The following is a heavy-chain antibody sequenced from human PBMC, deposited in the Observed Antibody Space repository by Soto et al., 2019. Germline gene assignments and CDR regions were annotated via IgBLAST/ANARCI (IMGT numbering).Heavy chain of an antibody. Sequence: SETLSLTCTVSGGSIGSSSYYWGWIRQPPGKGLEWSGSIYYSGSTFYNPSLKSRVTISVDTSKNQFSLQLSSVTAADTAVYYWARHHYSSSWSSFDYWGQGTLVTVSS. CDR3: ARHHYSSSWSSFDY. D-gene: IGHD6-13*01. CDR1: GGSIGSSSYY. V-gene: IGHV4-39*01. J-gene: IGHJ4*02. CDR2: IYYSGST.